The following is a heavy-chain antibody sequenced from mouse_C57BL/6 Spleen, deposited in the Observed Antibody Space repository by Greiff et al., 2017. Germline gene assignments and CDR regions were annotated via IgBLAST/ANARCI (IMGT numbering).Heavy chain of an antibody. CDR2: IDPSDSYT. D-gene: IGHD1-1*01. CDR3: ARSGGPGIDYAMDY. J-gene: IGHJ4*01. CDR1: GYTFTSYW. V-gene: IGHV1-69*01. Sequence: QVQLQQPGAELVMPGASVKLSCKASGYTFTSYWMHWVKQRPGQGLEWIGEIDPSDSYTNYNQKFKGKSTLTVDKSSSTAYMQLSSLTSEDSAVYYCARSGGPGIDYAMDYWGQGTSVTVSS.